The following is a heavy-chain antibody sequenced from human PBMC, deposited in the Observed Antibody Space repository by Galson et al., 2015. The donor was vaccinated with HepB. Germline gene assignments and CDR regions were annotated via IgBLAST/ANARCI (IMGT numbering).Heavy chain of an antibody. V-gene: IGHV1-46*01. Sequence: SVKVSCKASGYTFTSYYMHWVRQAPGQGLEWMGIINPSGGSTSYAQKFQGRVTMTRDTSTSTVYMELSSLRSEDTAVYYCARDPALNDYSNPAGVLGFDYWGQGTLVTVSS. CDR3: ARDPALNDYSNPAGVLGFDY. CDR1: GYTFTSYY. CDR2: INPSGGST. J-gene: IGHJ4*02. D-gene: IGHD4-11*01.